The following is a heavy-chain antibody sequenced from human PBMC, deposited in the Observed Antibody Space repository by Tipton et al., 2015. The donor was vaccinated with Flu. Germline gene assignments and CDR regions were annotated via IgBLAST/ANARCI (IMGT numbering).Heavy chain of an antibody. J-gene: IGHJ6*02. V-gene: IGHV1-69*01. CDR3: ARTGGHVGQAGAETKKRSYYYYGMDV. CDR1: GGTFSSYA. CDR2: IIPIFGTA. D-gene: IGHD6-19*01. Sequence: QLVQSGAEVKKPGSSVKVSCKASGGTFSSYAISWVRQAPGQGLEWMGGIIPIFGTANYAQKFQGRVTITADESTSTAYMELSSLRSEDTAVYYCARTGGHVGQAGAETKKRSYYYYGMDVWGQGTTVTVSS.